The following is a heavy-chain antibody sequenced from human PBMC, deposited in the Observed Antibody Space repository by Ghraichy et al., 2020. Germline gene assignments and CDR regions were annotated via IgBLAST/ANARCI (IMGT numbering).Heavy chain of an antibody. D-gene: IGHD3-10*01. CDR2: FDPEDGET. CDR1: GYTLTELS. V-gene: IGHV1-24*01. J-gene: IGHJ6*04. Sequence: ASVKVSCKVSGYTLTELSMHWVRQAPGKGLEWMGGFDPEDGETIYAQKFQGRVTMTEDTSTDTAYMELSSLRSEDTAVYYCATDSILKNYGSGRYGYYYGRDVWGKRTTVTVSS. CDR3: ATDSILKNYGSGRYGYYYGRDV.